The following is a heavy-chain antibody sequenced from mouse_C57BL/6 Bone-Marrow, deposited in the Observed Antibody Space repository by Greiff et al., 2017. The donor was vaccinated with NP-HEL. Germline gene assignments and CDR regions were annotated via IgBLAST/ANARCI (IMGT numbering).Heavy chain of an antibody. J-gene: IGHJ4*01. CDR3: ARRYYGSSGAMDY. Sequence: EVKLMESGGDLVKPGGSLKLSCAASGFTFSSYGMSWVRQTPDKRLEWVATISSGGSYTYYPDSVKGRFTISRDNAKNTLYLQMSSLKSEDTAMYYCARRYYGSSGAMDYWGQGTSVTVSS. CDR2: ISSGGSYT. D-gene: IGHD1-1*01. V-gene: IGHV5-6*02. CDR1: GFTFSSYG.